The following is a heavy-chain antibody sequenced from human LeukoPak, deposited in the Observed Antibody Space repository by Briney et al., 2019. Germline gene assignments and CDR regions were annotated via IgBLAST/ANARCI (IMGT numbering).Heavy chain of an antibody. CDR2: IYPGDSDT. J-gene: IGHJ6*02. CDR3: ARYMVRGVIGYYYYGMDV. V-gene: IGHV5-51*01. D-gene: IGHD3-10*01. CDR1: GYSFTSYW. Sequence: VESLKISCKGSGYSFTSYWIGWVRQMPGKGLEWMGIIYPGDSDTRYSPSSQGQVTISADKSISTAYLQWSSLKASDTAMYYCARYMVRGVIGYYYYGMDVWGQGTTVTVSS.